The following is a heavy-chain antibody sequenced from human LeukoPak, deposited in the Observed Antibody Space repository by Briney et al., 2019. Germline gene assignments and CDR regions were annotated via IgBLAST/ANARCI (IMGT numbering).Heavy chain of an antibody. Sequence: PSETLSLTCTVSGGSISSYYWSWIRQPPGKGLEWIGYIYYSGSTSYNPFLRSRVTMPVDTSKKFFSLHMTSVTAADTAVYYCATGGLRYCSSTSCLGYWGQGTLVTVTS. CDR2: IYYSGST. CDR3: ATGGLRYCSSTSCLGY. V-gene: IGHV4-59*01. CDR1: GGSISSYY. J-gene: IGHJ4*02. D-gene: IGHD2-2*01.